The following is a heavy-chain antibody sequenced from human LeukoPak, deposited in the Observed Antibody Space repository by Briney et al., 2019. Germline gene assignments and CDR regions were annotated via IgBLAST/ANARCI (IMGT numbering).Heavy chain of an antibody. CDR1: GFIFTNVW. V-gene: IGHV4-59*01. D-gene: IGHD3-16*01. J-gene: IGHJ6*02. Sequence: GSLRLSCTASGFIFTNVWVSWVRQAPGKGLEWIGQIHYSGKADYNPSLRSRITISVDTSKNQMSLKLASVTAADTAVYYCARFGVDYDMDVWGQGTTVTVS. CDR2: IHYSGKA. CDR3: ARFGVDYDMDV.